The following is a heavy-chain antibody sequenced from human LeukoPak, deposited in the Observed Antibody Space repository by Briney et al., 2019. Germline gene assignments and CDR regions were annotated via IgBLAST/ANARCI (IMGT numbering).Heavy chain of an antibody. Sequence: AGGSLRLSCAASGFTFSSYTMNWVRQAPGKGLEWVSAISGSGGSTYYADSVKGRFTISRDNSKNTLYLQMNSLRAEDTAVYYCAKPDLYCSSTSCFFDYWGQGTLVTVSS. CDR2: ISGSGGST. CDR1: GFTFSSYT. V-gene: IGHV3-23*01. D-gene: IGHD2-2*01. CDR3: AKPDLYCSSTSCFFDY. J-gene: IGHJ4*02.